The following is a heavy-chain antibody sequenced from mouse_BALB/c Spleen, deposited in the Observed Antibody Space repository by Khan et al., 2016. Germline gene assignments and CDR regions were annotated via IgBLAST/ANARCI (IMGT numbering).Heavy chain of an antibody. CDR2: IYPGDGDP. J-gene: IGHJ4*01. CDR3: AQRTYNAIHY. Sequence: QVQLQQSGAELARPGVSVKLSCKASGYTFTSYWMQWVKQRPGQGLEWIGAIYPGDGDPRYTQKFKGKATSTADKSFSTAYMQLSSLAAEDSAVSYCAQRTYNAIHYWGLGTSFTVS. CDR1: GYTFTSYW. V-gene: IGHV1-87*01.